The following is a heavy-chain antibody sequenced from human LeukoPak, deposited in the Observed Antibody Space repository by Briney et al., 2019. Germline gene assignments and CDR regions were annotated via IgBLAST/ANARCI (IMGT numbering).Heavy chain of an antibody. J-gene: IGHJ4*02. Sequence: GGSLRLSCAASGFTFSSSTMNWVRQAPGKGLEWVASIFSSTTYIYYADSVKGRFTISRDNAQNSLYLQMNSLRAEDTAVYYCATYITTRLDYWGQGTLVTVSS. V-gene: IGHV3-21*01. CDR1: GFTFSSST. D-gene: IGHD6-6*01. CDR2: IFSSTTYI. CDR3: ATYITTRLDY.